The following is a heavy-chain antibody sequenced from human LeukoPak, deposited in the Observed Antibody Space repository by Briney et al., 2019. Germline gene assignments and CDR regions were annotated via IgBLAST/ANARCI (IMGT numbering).Heavy chain of an antibody. J-gene: IGHJ6*03. Sequence: SETLSLTCTVSGGSISSYYWSWIRQPPGKGLEWIGYIYYSGSTNYNPSLKSRVTISVDTSKNQFSLKLSSVTAADTAVYYRARGPSITMIRGGQWYYYMDVCGKGTTVTISS. V-gene: IGHV4-59*01. D-gene: IGHD3-10*01. CDR3: ARGPSITMIRGGQWYYYMDV. CDR2: IYYSGST. CDR1: GGSISSYY.